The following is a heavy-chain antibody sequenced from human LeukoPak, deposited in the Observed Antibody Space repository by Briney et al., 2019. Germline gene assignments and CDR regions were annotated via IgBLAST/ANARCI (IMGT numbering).Heavy chain of an antibody. CDR1: GFTFSSYD. D-gene: IGHD5-18*01. J-gene: IGHJ4*01. V-gene: IGHV3-48*01. CDR2: ISTDSSTM. Sequence: GGSLRLSCAASGFTFSSYDMNWVRQAPGKGLEWVSYISTDSSTMYYADSVKGRFTISRDNAQNSLYLQMSSLRAEDTAVYYCAGGGRYMSAIWARSTLYYFDSWGHGTLVTVSS. CDR3: AGGGRYMSAIWARSTLYYFDS.